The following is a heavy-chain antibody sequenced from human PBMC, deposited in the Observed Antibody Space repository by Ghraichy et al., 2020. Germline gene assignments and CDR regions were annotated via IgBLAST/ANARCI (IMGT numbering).Heavy chain of an antibody. CDR2: ISYDGSNK. D-gene: IGHD3-9*01. CDR3: AKGDYDILTDNWFDP. Sequence: GGSLRLSCAASGFTFSSYGMHWVRQAPGKGLEWVAVISYDGSNKYYADSVKGRFTISRDNSKNTLYLQINSLRAEDTAVYYCAKGDYDILTDNWFDPWGQGTLVTVSS. J-gene: IGHJ5*02. CDR1: GFTFSSYG. V-gene: IGHV3-30*18.